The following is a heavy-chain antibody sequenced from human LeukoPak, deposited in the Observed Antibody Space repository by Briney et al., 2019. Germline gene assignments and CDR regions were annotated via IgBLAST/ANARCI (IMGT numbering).Heavy chain of an antibody. J-gene: IGHJ3*02. Sequence: WGSLRLSCAASGFTFDDYGMSWVRQAPGKGLEWVSGINWNGGSTGYADSVKGRFTISRDNAKNSLYLQMNSLRAEDTTLYYCARALWSGYYAIYWGALDIWSQGTMVTVSS. CDR3: ARALWSGYYAIYWGALDI. V-gene: IGHV3-20*04. D-gene: IGHD3-3*01. CDR2: INWNGGST. CDR1: GFTFDDYG.